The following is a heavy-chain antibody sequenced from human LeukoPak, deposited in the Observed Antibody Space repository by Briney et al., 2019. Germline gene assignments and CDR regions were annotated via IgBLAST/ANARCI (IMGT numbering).Heavy chain of an antibody. V-gene: IGHV4-30-4*07. Sequence: SETLSLTCAVSGGSISSGTYSWTWMRQPPGKGLEWIGYIYNSGSTFNNPSLNSRVTISVDTSKNQFSLKLSSVTAADTAMYYCAREGGNCSGGSCYSGAFDIWGQGTLVTVSS. CDR1: GGSISSGTYS. D-gene: IGHD2-15*01. CDR2: IYNSGST. J-gene: IGHJ3*02. CDR3: AREGGNCSGGSCYSGAFDI.